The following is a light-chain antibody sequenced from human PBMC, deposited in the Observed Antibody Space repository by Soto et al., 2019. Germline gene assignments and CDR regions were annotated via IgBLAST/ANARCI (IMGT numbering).Light chain of an antibody. CDR1: QSVSSY. Sequence: EIVLTQSPATLSLSPGERATLSCRDSQSVSSYLAWYQQKPGQAPRLLIYDASNRATGIPARFSGGGSGTDFSLTISSLEPDDFAVYYCQQRFNWPRFTFGQGTKLEIK. CDR2: DAS. J-gene: IGKJ2*01. V-gene: IGKV3-11*01. CDR3: QQRFNWPRFT.